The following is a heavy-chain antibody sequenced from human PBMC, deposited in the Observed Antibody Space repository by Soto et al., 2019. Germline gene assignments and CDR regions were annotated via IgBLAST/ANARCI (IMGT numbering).Heavy chain of an antibody. V-gene: IGHV1-2*02. CDR1: GYRFSDYY. D-gene: IGHD5-12*01. Sequence: QVQLVQSGAEVKKPGASVTVSCKASGYRFSDYYLHWVRQAPGQGPEWMGWMNPNSGDTKYAQKFKGRVTMNRGTSVRTACMELNWLKSDDTAVYYWARESGGATATLDYYYFYMDVWGIGTTVTVSS. CDR2: MNPNSGDT. J-gene: IGHJ6*03. CDR3: ARESGGATATLDYYYFYMDV.